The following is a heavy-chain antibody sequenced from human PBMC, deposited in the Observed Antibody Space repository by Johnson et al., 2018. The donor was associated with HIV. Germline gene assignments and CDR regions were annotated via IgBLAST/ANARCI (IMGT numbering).Heavy chain of an antibody. D-gene: IGHD3-22*01. Sequence: VQLVESGGGLVQPGGSLRLSCAASGFSVSSNYMSWVRQAPGKGLEWVSVIYSGGSTYYADSVKGRFTISRDNSKNTLYLQMNSLRAEDTAVDYCAREGDYYDSSGYWAAFDIWGQGTMVTVSS. CDR3: AREGDYYDSSGYWAAFDI. CDR2: IYSGGST. CDR1: GFSVSSNY. V-gene: IGHV3-66*02. J-gene: IGHJ3*02.